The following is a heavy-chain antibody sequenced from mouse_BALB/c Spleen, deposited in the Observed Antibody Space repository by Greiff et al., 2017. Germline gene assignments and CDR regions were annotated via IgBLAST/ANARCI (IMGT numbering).Heavy chain of an antibody. D-gene: IGHD2-14*01. CDR3: TRDRSDGVYAMDY. CDR2: IRLKSNNYAT. V-gene: IGHV6-6*02. CDR1: GFTFSNYW. J-gene: IGHJ4*01. Sequence: EVHLVESGGGLVQPGGSMKLSCVASGFTFSNYWMNWVRQSPEKGLEWVAEIRLKSNNYATHYAESVKGRFTISRDDSKSSVYLQMNNLRAEDTGIYYCTRDRSDGVYAMDYWGQGTSVTVSS.